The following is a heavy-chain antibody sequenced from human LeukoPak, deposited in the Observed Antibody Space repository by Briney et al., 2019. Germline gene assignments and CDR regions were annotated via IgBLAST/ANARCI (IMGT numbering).Heavy chain of an antibody. CDR1: GYTFTSYD. J-gene: IGHJ4*02. V-gene: IGHV1-8*01. CDR2: MNPNSGNT. CDR3: ARDMVQYTHGEGGH. D-gene: IGHD4/OR15-4a*01. Sequence: ASVKVSCKASGYTFTSYDINWVRQATGQGLEWMGWMNPNSGNTGYAQKFQGRVTMTRNTSISTAYMELRSLRSDDTAVYYCARDMVQYTHGEGGHWGQGTLVTVSS.